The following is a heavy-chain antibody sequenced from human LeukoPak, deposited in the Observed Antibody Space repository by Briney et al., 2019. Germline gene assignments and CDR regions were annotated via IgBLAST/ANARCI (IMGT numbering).Heavy chain of an antibody. CDR1: GFTFSSYW. J-gene: IGHJ6*03. CDR2: IRQDGSEK. Sequence: GGSLRLSCAASGFTFSSYWMSWVRQAPGKGLEWVANIRQDGSEKYYVDSVRGRFTISRDNAKNSLYLQMNSLRVEDTAVYYCARSAAGHMDVWGKGTTVFISS. CDR3: ARSAAGHMDV. D-gene: IGHD6-13*01. V-gene: IGHV3-7*01.